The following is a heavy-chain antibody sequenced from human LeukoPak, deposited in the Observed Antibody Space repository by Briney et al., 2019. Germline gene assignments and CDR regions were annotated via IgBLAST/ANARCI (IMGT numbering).Heavy chain of an antibody. D-gene: IGHD3-10*01. CDR1: GGSISSGSYY. V-gene: IGHV4-39*07. J-gene: IGHJ6*03. Sequence: SQTLSLTCTVSGGSISSGSYYWSWIRQPPGKGLEWIGEINHSGSTNYNPSLKSRVTISVDTSKSQFSLKLSSVTAADTAVYYCARGEWFGESTGYYYYYMDVWGKGTTVTVSS. CDR2: INHSGST. CDR3: ARGEWFGESTGYYYYYMDV.